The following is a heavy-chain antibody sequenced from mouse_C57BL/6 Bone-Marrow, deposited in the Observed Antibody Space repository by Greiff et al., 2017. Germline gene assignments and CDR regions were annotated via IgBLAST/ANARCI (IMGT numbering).Heavy chain of an antibody. J-gene: IGHJ2*01. Sequence: VQLQQSGAELARPGASVKLSCKASGYTFTSYGISWVKQRTGKGLEWIGEIYTRSGNTYYNEKFKGKATLTADKSSSTAYMELRRLTSEDSAVYFCARSYDYDKGYWGQGTTLTVSS. CDR3: ARSYDYDKGY. CDR2: IYTRSGNT. D-gene: IGHD2-4*01. V-gene: IGHV1-81*01. CDR1: GYTFTSYG.